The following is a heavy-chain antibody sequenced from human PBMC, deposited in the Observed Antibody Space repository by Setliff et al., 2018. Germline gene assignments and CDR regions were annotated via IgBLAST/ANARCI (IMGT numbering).Heavy chain of an antibody. J-gene: IGHJ4*02. CDR2: IVPQTRTT. Sequence: SVKVSCKASGVTFSTYAMNWVRQAPGQGLEWVGVIVPQTRTTSYAQKFRGRVTITADESTTTGYMELSGLRSDDTAVYFCATEGRGVTTAHWGQGTLVTVSS. V-gene: IGHV1-69*13. CDR3: ATEGRGVTTAH. CDR1: GVTFSTYA. D-gene: IGHD4-17*01.